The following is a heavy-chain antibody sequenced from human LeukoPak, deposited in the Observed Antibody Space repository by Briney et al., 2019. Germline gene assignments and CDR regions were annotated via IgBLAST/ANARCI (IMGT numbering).Heavy chain of an antibody. D-gene: IGHD6-13*01. CDR1: GFTFSSYG. Sequence: GGSLRLSCAASGFTFSSYGMHWVRQAPGKGLEWVAFIRYDGSNKYYADSVKGRFTISRDNSKNTLYLRMNSLRAEDTAVYYCAKGSSSWYDYYYYMDVWGKGTTVTISS. J-gene: IGHJ6*03. CDR3: AKGSSSWYDYYYYMDV. V-gene: IGHV3-30*02. CDR2: IRYDGSNK.